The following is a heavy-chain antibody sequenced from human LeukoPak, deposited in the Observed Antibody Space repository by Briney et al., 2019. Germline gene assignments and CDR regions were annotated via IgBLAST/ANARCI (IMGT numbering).Heavy chain of an antibody. J-gene: IGHJ4*02. CDR1: GGTFSSYA. V-gene: IGHV1-69*05. CDR3: ATASPAAQLSFDY. Sequence: SVKVSCKASGGTFSSYAISWVRQAPGQGLEWMGGIIPIFGTANYAQKFQGRVTITRNTSISTAYMELSSLRSEDTAVYYCATASPAAQLSFDYWGQGTLVTVSS. D-gene: IGHD6-13*01. CDR2: IIPIFGTA.